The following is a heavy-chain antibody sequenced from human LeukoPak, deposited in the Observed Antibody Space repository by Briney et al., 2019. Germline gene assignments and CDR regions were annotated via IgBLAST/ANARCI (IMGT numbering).Heavy chain of an antibody. J-gene: IGHJ6*02. Sequence: TLSLTCTVSGGSISSYYWSWIRQPPGKGLEWIGHIHYSGRTNHNPSLKSRLAISVDKSKNQFSLKLTSVTAADTAMYYCARVASKGGMDVWGQGTTVTVS. V-gene: IGHV4-59*01. CDR2: IHYSGRT. CDR1: GGSISSYY. CDR3: ARVASKGGMDV.